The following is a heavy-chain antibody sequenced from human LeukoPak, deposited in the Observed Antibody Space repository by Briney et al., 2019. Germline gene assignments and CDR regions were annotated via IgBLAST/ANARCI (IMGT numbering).Heavy chain of an antibody. D-gene: IGHD2-2*01. V-gene: IGHV1-8*01. CDR3: ARGSSGTSPPFYYYYYYMDV. J-gene: IGHJ6*03. CDR1: GYTFTSYD. Sequence: ASVKVSCKASGYTFTSYDINWVRRATGQGLEWMGWMNPNSGNAGYAQKFQGRVTMTRNTSISTAYMGLSSLRSEDTAVYYCARGSSGTSPPFYYYYYYMDVWGKGTTVTVSS. CDR2: MNPNSGNA.